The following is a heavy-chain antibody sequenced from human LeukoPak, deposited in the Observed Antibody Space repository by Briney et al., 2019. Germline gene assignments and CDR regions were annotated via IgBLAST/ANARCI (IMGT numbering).Heavy chain of an antibody. V-gene: IGHV4-59*08. Sequence: KTSQTLSLTCTVSGASLSTSSWTWIRQPPGKGLECIGFIYYSGTAHYPPSLKSRVTISLDTSKNQFSLRLSSVTAADTAVYYCARHFSNGWSDKWGQGTLVTVS. CDR2: IYYSGTA. CDR3: ARHFSNGWSDK. J-gene: IGHJ4*02. CDR1: GASLSTSS. D-gene: IGHD6-19*01.